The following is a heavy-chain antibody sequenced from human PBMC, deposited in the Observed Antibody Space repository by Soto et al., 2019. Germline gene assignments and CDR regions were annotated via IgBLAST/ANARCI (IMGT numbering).Heavy chain of an antibody. J-gene: IGHJ5*02. CDR3: ATRSGDYVGWFDP. CDR1: GGSISSGGYY. Sequence: PSETLSLTCTVSGGSISSGGYYWSWIRQHPGKGLEWIGYIYYSGTANYSPSLKSRLAIDVDTSKNQFSLRLSSVTAADTAVYYCATRSGDYVGWFDPWGQGTRVTVSS. D-gene: IGHD4-17*01. CDR2: IYYSGTA. V-gene: IGHV4-39*01.